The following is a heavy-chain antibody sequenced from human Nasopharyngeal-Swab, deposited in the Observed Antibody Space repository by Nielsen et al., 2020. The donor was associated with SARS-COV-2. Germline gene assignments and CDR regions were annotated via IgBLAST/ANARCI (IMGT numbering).Heavy chain of an antibody. J-gene: IGHJ4*02. CDR2: INHSGST. D-gene: IGHD6-13*01. Sequence: SETLSLTCAVYGGSFSGYYWSWIRQLPGKGLEWIGEINHSGSTNYNPSLKSRVTISVDTSKNQFSLKLSSVTAADTAVYYCARWGNSSSWYYFDYWGQGTLVTVSS. CDR3: ARWGNSSSWYYFDY. V-gene: IGHV4-34*01. CDR1: GGSFSGYY.